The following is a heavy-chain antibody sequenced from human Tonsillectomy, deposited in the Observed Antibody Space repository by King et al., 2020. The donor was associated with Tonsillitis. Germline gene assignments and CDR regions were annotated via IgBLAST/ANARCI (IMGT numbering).Heavy chain of an antibody. CDR3: ASHSYGFGLAY. CDR1: EYSFTTYW. Sequence: VQLVESGAEVKKPGESLKISCKGSEYSFTTYWIGWVRQMPGKGLEWMGIIYPGDSDTRYSPSFQGQVTISADKSISTAYLQWGSLRASDTAIYYCASHSYGFGLAYGGQGPLVTVSS. D-gene: IGHD5-18*01. V-gene: IGHV5-51*01. CDR2: IYPGDSDT. J-gene: IGHJ4*02.